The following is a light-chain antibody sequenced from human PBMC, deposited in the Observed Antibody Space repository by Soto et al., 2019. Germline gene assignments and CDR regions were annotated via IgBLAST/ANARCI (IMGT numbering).Light chain of an antibody. CDR3: QQYNAFALT. Sequence: DIQMTQSPSTLSASVGDRVTITCRASQSISTWLAWYQQKPGKAPKLLIYKASSLESGVPSRFSGSGSGTEFTLTISSLQPDDFATYYCQQYNAFALTFGGGTKVEIK. V-gene: IGKV1-5*03. CDR1: QSISTW. CDR2: KAS. J-gene: IGKJ4*01.